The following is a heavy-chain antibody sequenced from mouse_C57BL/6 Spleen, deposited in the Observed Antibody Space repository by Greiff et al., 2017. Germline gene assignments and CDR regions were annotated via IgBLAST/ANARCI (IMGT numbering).Heavy chain of an antibody. CDR3: ASSVTMVTEAY. V-gene: IGHV1-7*01. CDR1: GYTFTSYW. Sequence: VQLQQSGAELAKPGASVKLSCKASGYTFTSYWMHWVKQRPGQGLEWIGYINPSSGYTKYNQKFKDKATLTEDKSSSTASMQLSSLTYEDSAVYYCASSVTMVTEAYWGQGTLVTVSA. CDR2: INPSSGYT. D-gene: IGHD2-2*01. J-gene: IGHJ3*01.